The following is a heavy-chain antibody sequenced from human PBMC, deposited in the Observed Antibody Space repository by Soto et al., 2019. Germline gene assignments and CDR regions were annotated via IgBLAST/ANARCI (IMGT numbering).Heavy chain of an antibody. V-gene: IGHV3-53*01. CDR1: GFSVSSNY. J-gene: IGHJ4*02. CDR3: ARHGQPRATVGATSPFDY. Sequence: GGSLRLSCAISGFSVSSNYLSWVRHPQGKGMEWVSVQYSGGSTYYADSVQGRFTITRDTSNNTLYLQMRSLRSDDTAVYFCARHGQPRATVGATSPFDYWGQGTLVTVSS. D-gene: IGHD3-16*01. CDR2: QYSGGST.